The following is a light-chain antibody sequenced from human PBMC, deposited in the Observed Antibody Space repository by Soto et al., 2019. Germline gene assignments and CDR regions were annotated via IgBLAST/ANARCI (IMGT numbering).Light chain of an antibody. J-gene: IGKJ1*01. CDR1: QSVTSNY. CDR3: HQYGSSPGT. CDR2: GAS. V-gene: IGKV3-20*01. Sequence: EIVLSQSPGTLSSYPGERATLSCRASQSVTSNYLAWYQQKRGQAPRLLIRGASIRATDLPDRFSGGGSGTDFTLTISRLEAEDFAVYYCHQYGSSPGTFGQGTKVDIK.